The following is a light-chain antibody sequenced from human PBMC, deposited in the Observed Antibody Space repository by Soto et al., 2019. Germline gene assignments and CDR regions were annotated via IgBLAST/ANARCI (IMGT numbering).Light chain of an antibody. Sequence: GDRVTITCRASQTISTWMAWYQQKPGKAPKLLVYDASTLQSGVASRFSGSGSGTEFTLIISGLKPDDVATYYCQKYNNGGPLTFGGGTKVDIK. CDR3: QKYNNGGPLT. CDR2: DAS. J-gene: IGKJ4*01. V-gene: IGKV1-5*01. CDR1: QTISTW.